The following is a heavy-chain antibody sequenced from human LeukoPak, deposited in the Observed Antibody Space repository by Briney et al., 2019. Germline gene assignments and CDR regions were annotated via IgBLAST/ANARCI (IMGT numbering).Heavy chain of an antibody. CDR1: GGSISSSSYD. CDR3: ARGITIRGRGYFDY. V-gene: IGHV4-39*07. Sequence: KPSETLSLTCTVSGGSISSSSYDWGWIRQPPGEGREWIGSIYYSGSPYYNPSLKSRVTISADTSKNQFSLKLSSVTAADTAVYYCARGITIRGRGYFDYWGQGTLVTVSS. J-gene: IGHJ4*02. CDR2: IYYSGSP. D-gene: IGHD3-16*01.